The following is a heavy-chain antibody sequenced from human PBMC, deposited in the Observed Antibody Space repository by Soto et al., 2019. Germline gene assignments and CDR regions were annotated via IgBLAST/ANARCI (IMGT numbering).Heavy chain of an antibody. J-gene: IGHJ6*02. D-gene: IGHD2-2*01. V-gene: IGHV4-31*03. CDR1: CGSIRSGAYY. Sequence: SDTLSLTCTVSCGSIRSGAYYWSWIRQHPGKGLEWIGYIYYSGSTYYNPSLKSRVTISVDTSKNQFSLKLSSVIAADTAVYYCARVPAASYYYYYYGMDVWGQGTTVT. CDR2: IYYSGST. CDR3: ARVPAASYYYYYYGMDV.